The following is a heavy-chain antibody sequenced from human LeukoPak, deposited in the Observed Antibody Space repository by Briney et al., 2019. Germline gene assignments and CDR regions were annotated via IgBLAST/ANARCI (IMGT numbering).Heavy chain of an antibody. Sequence: ASVKVSCKASGYTLTSYGISWVRQAPGQGLEWMGWISAYNGNTNYAQKLQGRVTMTTDTSTSTAYVELRSLRSDDTAVYYCARDYRVSWGTTDYFDYWGQGTLVTVSS. CDR3: ARDYRVSWGTTDYFDY. V-gene: IGHV1-18*01. D-gene: IGHD3-16*01. CDR2: ISAYNGNT. CDR1: GYTLTSYG. J-gene: IGHJ4*02.